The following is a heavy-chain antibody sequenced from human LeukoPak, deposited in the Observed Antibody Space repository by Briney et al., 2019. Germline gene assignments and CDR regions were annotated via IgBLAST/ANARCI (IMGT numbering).Heavy chain of an antibody. J-gene: IGHJ4*02. V-gene: IGHV3-23*01. Sequence: GGSLRLSCAASGFTFSRSAMSWVRQAPGKGLEWVSAISSSGDSTYYADSVKGRFTISRDNSKNTLYLQMNSLRAEDTAVYYCARNRGASSREDYWGQGTLVTVSS. CDR1: GFTFSRSA. CDR2: ISSSGDST. CDR3: ARNRGASSREDY. D-gene: IGHD1-26*01.